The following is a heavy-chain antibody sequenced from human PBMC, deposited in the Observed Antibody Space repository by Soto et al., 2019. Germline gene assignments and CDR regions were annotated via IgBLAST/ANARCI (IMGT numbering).Heavy chain of an antibody. J-gene: IGHJ4*02. V-gene: IGHV3-30*18. CDR2: ITYDGSNK. CDR3: AKGPYDYGEYGDTSFDY. Sequence: HPGGTLRRPCAPSGFSFSSYGMQWVLQAPVQGLEWGAVITYDGSNKYYADSVKGRFTICRDNSKSTLYLQMNSLRAEDTAVYYCAKGPYDYGEYGDTSFDYWGQGTLVTV. CDR1: GFSFSSYG. D-gene: IGHD4-17*01.